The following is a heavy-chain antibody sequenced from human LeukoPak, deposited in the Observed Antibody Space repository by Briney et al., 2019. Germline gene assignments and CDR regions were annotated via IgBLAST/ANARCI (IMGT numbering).Heavy chain of an antibody. D-gene: IGHD1-14*01. CDR1: GGSFSGYY. J-gene: IGHJ4*02. V-gene: IGHV4-34*01. Sequence: SETLSLTCAVYGGSFSGYYWSWIRQPPGKGLEWIGEINHSGSTNYNPSLKSRVTISVDTSKNQFSLKLSSVTAADTAVYYCARGGYRDINHDYWGQGTLVTVSS. CDR3: ARGGYRDINHDY. CDR2: INHSGST.